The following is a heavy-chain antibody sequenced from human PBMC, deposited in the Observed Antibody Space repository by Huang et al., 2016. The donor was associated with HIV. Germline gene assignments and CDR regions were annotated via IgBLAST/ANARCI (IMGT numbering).Heavy chain of an antibody. CDR3: ARTAYSYGFRQGYNWFDP. V-gene: IGHV1-69*13. Sequence: QVLLVQSGAEVRKPGSSVKVSCKAFGGTFSSYAISWGRQAPGQGLEWMGGIIPIFGTANDTQKFQCRGTITVDESTNTGYMELTRLTSEDTAVYYCARTAYSYGFRQGYNWFDPWGQGTPVTVSS. CDR2: IIPIFGTA. J-gene: IGHJ5*02. D-gene: IGHD5-18*01. CDR1: GGTFSSYA.